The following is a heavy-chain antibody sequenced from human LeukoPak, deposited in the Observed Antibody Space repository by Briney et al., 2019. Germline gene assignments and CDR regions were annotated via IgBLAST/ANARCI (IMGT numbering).Heavy chain of an antibody. Sequence: GGSLRLSCAASGFTFSDYYMNWIRQAPGKGLEWVSYISGSSSYTNYADSVKGRITISRDNAKNSLYLQMTSLRAEDTAVYYCARGSGDHSGQGTLVTVSS. D-gene: IGHD2-21*01. J-gene: IGHJ4*02. V-gene: IGHV3-11*06. CDR1: GFTFSDYY. CDR3: ARGSGDH. CDR2: ISGSSSYT.